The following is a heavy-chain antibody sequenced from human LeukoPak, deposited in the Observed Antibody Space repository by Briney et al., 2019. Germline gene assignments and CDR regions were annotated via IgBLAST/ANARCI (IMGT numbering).Heavy chain of an antibody. V-gene: IGHV7-4-1*02. CDR1: GYTFTRYG. J-gene: IGHJ6*02. CDR2: INTNTGNP. D-gene: IGHD3-22*01. Sequence: ASVKVSCKASGYTFTRYGMNWVRQAPGQGLEWMGWINTNTGNPTYAQGFTGRFVFSLDTSVSTAYLQISSLKAEDTAVYYCAREYYYDSSGYTLTDGMDVWGQGTTVTVSS. CDR3: AREYYYDSSGYTLTDGMDV.